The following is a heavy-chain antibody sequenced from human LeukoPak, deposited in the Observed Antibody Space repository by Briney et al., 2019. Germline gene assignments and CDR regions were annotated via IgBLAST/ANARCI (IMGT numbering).Heavy chain of an antibody. CDR2: ISGYNGNT. V-gene: IGHV1-18*01. J-gene: IGHJ4*02. Sequence: GASVKVSCKASGYTFTTYGISWVRQAPGQGLEWMGWISGYNGNTNYAQKFQGRVTMTTDTSTTTAYMELRSLRSDDTAVYYCARLLLGSESRGFEYWGQGTLVTVS. D-gene: IGHD3-10*01. CDR1: GYTFTTYG. CDR3: ARLLLGSESRGFEY.